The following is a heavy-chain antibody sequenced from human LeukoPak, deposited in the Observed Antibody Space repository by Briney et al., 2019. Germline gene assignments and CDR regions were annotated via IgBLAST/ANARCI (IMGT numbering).Heavy chain of an antibody. CDR2: ISGSGGST. CDR3: ARSPGGYSYGLFDY. CDR1: GFTFSSYA. Sequence: GGSRRLSCAASGFTFSSYAMSWVRQAPGKGLEWVSAISGSGGSTYYADSVKGRFTISRDNSKNTLYLQMNSLRAEDTAVYYCARSPGGYSYGLFDYWGQGTLVTVSS. D-gene: IGHD5-18*01. J-gene: IGHJ4*02. V-gene: IGHV3-23*01.